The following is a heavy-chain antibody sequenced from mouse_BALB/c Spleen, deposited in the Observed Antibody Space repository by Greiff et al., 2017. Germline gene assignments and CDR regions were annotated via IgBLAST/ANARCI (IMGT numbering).Heavy chain of an antibody. V-gene: IGHV1S29*02. D-gene: IGHD2-4*01. CDR1: GYTFTDYN. CDR3: ARSGDYDVFDY. CDR2: IYPYNGGT. J-gene: IGHJ2*01. Sequence: VQLKESGPELVKPGASVKISCKASGYTFTDYNMHWVKQSHGKSLEWIGYIYPYNGGTGYNQKFKSKATLTVDNSSSTAYMELRSLTSEDSAVYYCARSGDYDVFDYWGQGTTLTVSS.